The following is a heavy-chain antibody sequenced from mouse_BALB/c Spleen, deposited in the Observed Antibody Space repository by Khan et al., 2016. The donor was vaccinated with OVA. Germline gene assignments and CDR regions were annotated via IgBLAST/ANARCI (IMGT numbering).Heavy chain of an antibody. D-gene: IGHD2-13*01. J-gene: IGHJ3*01. CDR1: GYTFTSYV. CDR3: SPVGTDYVWCAY. V-gene: IGHV1S136*01. CDR2: IYPFNDDT. Sequence: EVQLQESGPELVKPGASVKMSCKASGYTFTSYVMHWVKQKPGLGLEWIGYIYPFNDDTKYNEKFKGKATLTSDRSSSTAYMELRSLTSEDSAVFYCSPVGTDYVWCAYWGQGTLVTVSA.